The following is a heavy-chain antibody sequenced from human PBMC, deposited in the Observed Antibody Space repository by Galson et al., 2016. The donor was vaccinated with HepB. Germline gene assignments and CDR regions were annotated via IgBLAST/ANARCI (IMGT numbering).Heavy chain of an antibody. V-gene: IGHV3-30*03. Sequence: SLRLSCAASGFSFSDYAMDWVRQAPGKGPEWLAGVSNGGTNKYYADSVEGRFTISRDNSRSTLFLQMNSLRDEDTAVYYCARGGFCGGDCHLYGMDVWGQGTTVTVSS. CDR2: VSNGGTNK. J-gene: IGHJ6*02. CDR3: ARGGFCGGDCHLYGMDV. D-gene: IGHD2-21*02. CDR1: GFSFSDYA.